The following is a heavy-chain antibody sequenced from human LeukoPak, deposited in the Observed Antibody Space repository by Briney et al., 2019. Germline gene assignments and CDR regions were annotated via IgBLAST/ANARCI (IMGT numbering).Heavy chain of an antibody. J-gene: IGHJ4*02. CDR1: GFTFSIYA. CDR2: ISGSGGST. V-gene: IGHV3-23*01. CDR3: ATSVRAAGTTGVAAFDY. D-gene: IGHD6-13*01. Sequence: GGSLRLSCAASGFTFSIYAMSWVRQAPGKGLEWVSAISGSGGSTYYADSVKGRFTISRDNSKNTLYLQMNSLRAEDTAVYYCATSVRAAGTTGVAAFDYWGQGTLVTVSS.